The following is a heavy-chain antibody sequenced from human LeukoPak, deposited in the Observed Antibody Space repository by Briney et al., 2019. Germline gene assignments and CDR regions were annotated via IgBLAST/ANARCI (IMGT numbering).Heavy chain of an antibody. CDR1: GVTFSSYV. Sequence: PGGSLRLSCEASGVTFSSYVMSWVRQAPGKGPEWVSGISGSGGGTYYADSVKGRFTISRDNSKNTLYLQMNSLRAEDTAVYYCARASYGEEFDYWGQGTLVTVSS. D-gene: IGHD4-17*01. J-gene: IGHJ4*02. CDR3: ARASYGEEFDY. V-gene: IGHV3-23*01. CDR2: ISGSGGGT.